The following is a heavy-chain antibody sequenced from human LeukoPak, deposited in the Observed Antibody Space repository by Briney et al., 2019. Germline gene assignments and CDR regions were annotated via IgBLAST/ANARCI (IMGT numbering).Heavy chain of an antibody. CDR3: AILPYHTKAEFDY. CDR2: ISGSGGRT. CDR1: GFTFSSYA. Sequence: RPGGSLRLSCAASGFTFSSYAMSWVRQAPGKGLEWVSAISGSGGRTYYADSVKGRFTISRDNSKNTLYQQMTSLRAEDTAVDCSAILPYHTKAEFDYWGQGTLVTVSS. D-gene: IGHD2-15*01. V-gene: IGHV3-23*01. J-gene: IGHJ4*02.